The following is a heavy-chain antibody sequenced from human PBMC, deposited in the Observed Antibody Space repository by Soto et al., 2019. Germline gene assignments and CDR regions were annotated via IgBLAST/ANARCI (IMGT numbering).Heavy chain of an antibody. CDR2: MNPNSGNT. V-gene: IGHV1-8*01. D-gene: IGHD2-15*01. CDR1: GYTFTSYD. CDR3: ARGGVAVNNDCSGGSCYQN. J-gene: IGHJ1*01. Sequence: GASVKVSCKASGYTFTSYDINWVRQATGQGLEWMGWMNPNSGNTGYAQKFQGRVTMTRNTSISTAYMELSSLRSEDAAVYYCARGGVAVNNDCSGGSCYQNWGQGTLVTVSS.